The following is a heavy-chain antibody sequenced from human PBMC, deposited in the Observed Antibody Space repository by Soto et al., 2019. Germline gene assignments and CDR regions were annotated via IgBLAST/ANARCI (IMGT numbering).Heavy chain of an antibody. V-gene: IGHV1-18*01. CDR3: ARGRYGDY. CDR2: ISAYSGNT. D-gene: IGHD4-17*01. J-gene: IGHJ4*02. CDR1: GYTFTTYG. Sequence: QVQLVQSGAEVKKPGASVKVSCKASGYTFTTYGISWVRQAPGQGLEWVGWISAYSGNTKYAQKLQGRVTVTTDTSTSTAYMAVRSLTSDDTAVNYCARGRYGDYWGQGTLVTTSS.